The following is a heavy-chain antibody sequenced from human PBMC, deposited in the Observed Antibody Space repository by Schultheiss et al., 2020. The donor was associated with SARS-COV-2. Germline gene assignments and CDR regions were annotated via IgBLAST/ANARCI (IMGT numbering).Heavy chain of an antibody. CDR2: IYPGDSEI. Sequence: GESLKISCKGSGYSFTSYWIGWVRQMPGKGLEWMGIIYPGDSEIKYSPAFQGQVTISADKSIATAYLQWRSLKASDTAMYYCARVGITSFGMDVWGQGTTVTVSS. V-gene: IGHV5-51*01. J-gene: IGHJ6*02. CDR3: ARVGITSFGMDV. D-gene: IGHD3-10*01. CDR1: GYSFTSYW.